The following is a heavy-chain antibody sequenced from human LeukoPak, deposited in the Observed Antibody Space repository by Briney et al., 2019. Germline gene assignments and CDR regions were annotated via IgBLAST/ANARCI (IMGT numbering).Heavy chain of an antibody. J-gene: IGHJ4*02. CDR3: ANRDGPSCFSH. D-gene: IGHD2-15*01. CDR2: ISGSGGST. CDR1: GFTFNRNG. V-gene: IGHV3-23*01. Sequence: PGGSVRHSYAASGFTFNRNGTIWVRQAPGKGLGWGSAISGSGGSTYYADSVKGRFTISRENSKNTLYLHMNSLRAEDTAVYYCANRDGPSCFSHWGQGTLVTVSS.